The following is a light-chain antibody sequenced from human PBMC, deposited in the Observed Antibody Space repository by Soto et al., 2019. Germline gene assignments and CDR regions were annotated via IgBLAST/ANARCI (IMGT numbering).Light chain of an antibody. J-gene: IGKJ1*01. CDR2: KAS. CDR1: QSISSR. Sequence: DIQMTQSPSTLSASVGDRVTITCRASQSISSRLAWYQQKPGKAPKLLIYKASSLESGGPSRFSGSGSGTEFTLTISSLQPDDFATYYCQQYNSYWTFGQGTKVEIK. V-gene: IGKV1-5*03. CDR3: QQYNSYWT.